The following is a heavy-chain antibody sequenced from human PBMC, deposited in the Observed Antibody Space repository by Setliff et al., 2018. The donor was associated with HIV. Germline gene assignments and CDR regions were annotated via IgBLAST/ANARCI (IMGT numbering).Heavy chain of an antibody. CDR3: ARITGTTR. Sequence: SETLSLTCTVSGGSISSSSYYWGWIRQPPGKGLEWIGSIYYSGSTYYNPSLKSRVTISVDTSKNQFSPKLSSVTAADTAVYYCARITGTTRWGQGTLVTVSS. V-gene: IGHV4-39*01. D-gene: IGHD1-7*01. CDR1: GGSISSSSYY. J-gene: IGHJ4*02. CDR2: IYYSGST.